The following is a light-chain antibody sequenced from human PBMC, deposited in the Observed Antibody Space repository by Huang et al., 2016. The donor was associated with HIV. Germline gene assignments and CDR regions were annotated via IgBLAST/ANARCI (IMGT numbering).Light chain of an antibody. J-gene: IGKJ1*01. Sequence: DIVMTQSPDSLAVSLGERATINCNSSQSVLDSSNNKNYLTWYQQKPGQPPRLLIYWASSRESGVPDRFSGSGSGTNFTLTISSLQAEDVAVYYCQQYYGTPLTFGQGTKVEI. V-gene: IGKV4-1*01. CDR2: WAS. CDR1: QSVLDSSNNKNY. CDR3: QQYYGTPLT.